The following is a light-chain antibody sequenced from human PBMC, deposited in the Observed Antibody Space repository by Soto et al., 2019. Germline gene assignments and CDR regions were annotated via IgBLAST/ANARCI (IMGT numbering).Light chain of an antibody. CDR2: AAS. J-gene: IGKJ1*01. CDR1: QGISNY. CDR3: QKYNSAPWT. V-gene: IGKV1-27*01. Sequence: DIQMTQSPSSLSASVGDRVTITCRASQGISNYLAWYQLKPGKVPKLLIYAASTLQSGVPSRFSGSVSGTDFTLTISSLHPEDFATYYGQKYNSAPWTFGQGTKVEIK.